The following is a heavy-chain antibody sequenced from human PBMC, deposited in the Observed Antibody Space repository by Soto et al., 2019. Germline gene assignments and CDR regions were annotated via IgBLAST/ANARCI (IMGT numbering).Heavy chain of an antibody. CDR2: ISGSGGST. CDR1: GFTFSSYA. CDR3: AKDPRYGPATGPYYFDY. J-gene: IGHJ4*02. V-gene: IGHV3-23*01. Sequence: PGGSLRLSCAASGFTFSSYAMSWVRQAPGKGLEWVSAISGSGGSTYYADSVKGRFTISRDNSKNTLYLQMNSLRAEDTAVYYCAKDPRYGPATGPYYFDYWGQGTLVTVSS. D-gene: IGHD2-15*01.